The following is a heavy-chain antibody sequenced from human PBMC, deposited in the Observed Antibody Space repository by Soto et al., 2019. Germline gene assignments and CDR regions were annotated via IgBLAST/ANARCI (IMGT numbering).Heavy chain of an antibody. CDR3: ARGAAGIAVAGRSYDFDY. CDR2: IIPILGIA. J-gene: IGHJ4*02. CDR1: GGTFSSYS. D-gene: IGHD6-19*01. V-gene: IGHV1-69*02. Sequence: QVQLVQSGAEVKKPGSSVKVSCKASGGTFSSYSISWVRQAPGQGLEWMGRIIPILGIANYAQKLQGRVPITADKSTSTAYMELSSLRSEDTAVYYCARGAAGIAVAGRSYDFDYWGQGTRVTVSS.